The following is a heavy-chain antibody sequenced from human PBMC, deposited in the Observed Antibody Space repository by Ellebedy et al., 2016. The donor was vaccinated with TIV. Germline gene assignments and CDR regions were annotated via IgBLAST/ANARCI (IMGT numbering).Heavy chain of an antibody. D-gene: IGHD1-26*01. CDR1: GFSFFNAW. CDR2: ISPDGMSV. J-gene: IGHJ5*02. CDR3: ARDPVGRGVNSFGP. Sequence: GGSLRLSCGASGFSFFNAWMHWVRQAPGKGPMWVSRISPDGMSVRYADSVKVRFTISRDNAKNTLYLQMNSLRHDDTAVYYCARDPVGRGVNSFGPWGQGTLVTVSS. V-gene: IGHV3-74*01.